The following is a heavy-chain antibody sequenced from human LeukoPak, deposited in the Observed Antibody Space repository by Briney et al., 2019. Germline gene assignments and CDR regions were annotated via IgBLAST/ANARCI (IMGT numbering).Heavy chain of an antibody. J-gene: IGHJ4*02. V-gene: IGHV3-23*01. CDR3: AKEKWNYYDSSGYYFDY. Sequence: GGSLRLSCAASGFTFSSYAMSWVRQAPGKGLEWVSAISGSGDSTNYADSVKGRFTISRDNSKNTLYLQMNSLRAEDTAVYYCAKEKWNYYDSSGYYFDYWGQGTLVTVSS. CDR1: GFTFSSYA. CDR2: ISGSGDST. D-gene: IGHD3-22*01.